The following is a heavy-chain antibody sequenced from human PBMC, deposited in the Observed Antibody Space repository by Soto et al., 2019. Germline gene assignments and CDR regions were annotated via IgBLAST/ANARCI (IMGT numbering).Heavy chain of an antibody. Sequence: ASVKVSCKASGYTFTSYAMHWVRQAPGQRLEWMGWINAGNGNTKYSQKFQGRVTITRDTSASTAYMELSSLRSDDTAVYYCARGCGYCSGGSHRGTFDYWGQGTLVTVSS. V-gene: IGHV1-3*01. D-gene: IGHD2-15*01. CDR3: ARGCGYCSGGSHRGTFDY. CDR1: GYTFTSYA. CDR2: INAGNGNT. J-gene: IGHJ4*02.